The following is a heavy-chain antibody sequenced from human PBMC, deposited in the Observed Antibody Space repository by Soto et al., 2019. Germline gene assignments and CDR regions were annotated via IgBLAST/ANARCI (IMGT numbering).Heavy chain of an antibody. CDR2: IYYSGST. J-gene: IGHJ6*03. CDR3: ARQARITIFGVVDYYMDV. Sequence: SETLYRTCTVSGGSISSSSYYCGWIRQPPGKGLEWIGSIYYSGSTYYNPSLKSRVTISVDTSKNQFSLKLSSVTAADTAVYYCARQARITIFGVVDYYMDVWGKGTTVT. CDR1: GGSISSSSYY. V-gene: IGHV4-39*01. D-gene: IGHD3-3*01.